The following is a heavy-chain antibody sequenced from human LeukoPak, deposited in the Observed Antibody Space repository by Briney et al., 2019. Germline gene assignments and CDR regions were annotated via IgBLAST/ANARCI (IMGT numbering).Heavy chain of an antibody. J-gene: IGHJ4*02. CDR1: GGSFSGYY. CDR2: INHSGST. Sequence: SETLSLTCAVYGGSFSGYYWSWIRQPPGKGLEWIGEINHSGSTNYNPSLKSRVTISVDTSKNQFSLKLSSVTAADTAVYYCARHRGRAAGCFDYWGQGTLVTVSS. V-gene: IGHV4-34*01. CDR3: ARHRGRAAGCFDY. D-gene: IGHD1-26*01.